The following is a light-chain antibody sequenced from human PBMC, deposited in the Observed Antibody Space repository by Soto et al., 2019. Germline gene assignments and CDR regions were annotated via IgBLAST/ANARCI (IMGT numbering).Light chain of an antibody. J-gene: IGLJ3*02. CDR2: EVR. CDR1: SSDVGRYNY. CDR3: TSYTSNTTWV. Sequence: QSALTQPAAVSGPPGQSITISCTGTSSDVGRYNYVSWDQQHPGKAPKLVIYEVRNRPSGISNRFSASKSGNTASLTISGLQAEDEADYYCTSYTSNTTWVFGGGTKLTVL. V-gene: IGLV2-14*01.